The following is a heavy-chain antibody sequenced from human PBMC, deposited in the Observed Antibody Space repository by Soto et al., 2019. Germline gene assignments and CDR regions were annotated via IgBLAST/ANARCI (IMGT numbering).Heavy chain of an antibody. D-gene: IGHD2-2*01. CDR3: AREKGVVRDIFYYYYGMDV. Sequence: ASVKVSCKASGYTFTSYGISWVRQAPGQGLEWMGWISAYNGNTNYAQKLQGRVTMTTDTSTSTAYMELRSLRSDDTAVYYCAREKGVVRDIFYYYYGMDVWGQGTTVTVSS. V-gene: IGHV1-18*04. CDR1: GYTFTSYG. J-gene: IGHJ6*02. CDR2: ISAYNGNT.